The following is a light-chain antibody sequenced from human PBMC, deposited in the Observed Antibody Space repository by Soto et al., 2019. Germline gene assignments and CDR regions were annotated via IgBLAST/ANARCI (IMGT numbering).Light chain of an antibody. CDR1: QSIINW. CDR2: RAS. J-gene: IGKJ1*01. V-gene: IGKV1-5*03. CDR3: QQYDSYWT. Sequence: DIQMTQSPSTLSAAVGGRFTIAFRASQSIINWVAWYQQKPGKAPKLLIYRASTLESGVPSRFSGSGSGTEFTLTISSLQPDDIAPYYCQQYDSYWTFGQGTKVDIK.